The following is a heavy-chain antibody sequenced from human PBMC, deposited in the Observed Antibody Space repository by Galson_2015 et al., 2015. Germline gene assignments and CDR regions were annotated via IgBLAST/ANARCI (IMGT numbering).Heavy chain of an antibody. Sequence: SLRLSCAASGFTFSSYGMHWVRQAPGKGLEWVAVIWYDGSNKYYADSVKGRFTISRDNSKNTLYLQMNSLKAEDTAVYYCARDRAVRGAPMSYFDYWGQGTLVTVSS. CDR2: IWYDGSNK. J-gene: IGHJ4*02. D-gene: IGHD3-10*01. CDR1: GFTFSSYG. V-gene: IGHV3-33*01. CDR3: ARDRAVRGAPMSYFDY.